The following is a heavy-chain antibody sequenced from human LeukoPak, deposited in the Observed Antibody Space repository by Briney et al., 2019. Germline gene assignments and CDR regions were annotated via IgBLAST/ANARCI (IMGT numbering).Heavy chain of an antibody. CDR3: ARTWSTVTRIDY. D-gene: IGHD4-17*01. Sequence: SETLSLTCTVSGGSISSYYWSWIRQPPGKGLEWIGYIYNSGSTSLNPSLKSRVTISGDTSKNQFSLKLSSVTAADTAVYYCARTWSTVTRIDYWGQGTLVTVSS. V-gene: IGHV4-59*01. CDR1: GGSISSYY. CDR2: IYNSGST. J-gene: IGHJ4*02.